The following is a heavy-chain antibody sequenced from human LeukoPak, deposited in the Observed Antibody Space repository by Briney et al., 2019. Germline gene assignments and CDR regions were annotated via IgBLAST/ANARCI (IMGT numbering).Heavy chain of an antibody. CDR2: ISYDGSNK. CDR1: GFTFSSYA. CDR3: ARDPLNY. V-gene: IGHV3-30-3*01. Sequence: PGGSLRLSCAASGFTFSSYAMHWVRQAPGKGLEWVAVISYDGSNKYYADSVKGRFTTSRDNSKNTLYLQMNSLRAEDTAVYYCARDPLNYWGQGTLVTVSS. J-gene: IGHJ4*02.